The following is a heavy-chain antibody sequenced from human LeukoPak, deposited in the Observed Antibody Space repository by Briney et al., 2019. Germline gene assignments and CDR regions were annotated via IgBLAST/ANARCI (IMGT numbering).Heavy chain of an antibody. V-gene: IGHV4-59*12. J-gene: IGHJ5*02. D-gene: IGHD5-18*01. Sequence: PSETLSLTCTVSGGSLSSYFWSWIRQPPGKGLEWIGYIYYSVSTNYNPSLRSRVTVSVDTSKNQFSLKLSSVTAADTAVYYCARGTLTAMAPYNWFDPWGQGTLVTVSS. CDR3: ARGTLTAMAPYNWFDP. CDR2: IYYSVST. CDR1: GGSLSSYF.